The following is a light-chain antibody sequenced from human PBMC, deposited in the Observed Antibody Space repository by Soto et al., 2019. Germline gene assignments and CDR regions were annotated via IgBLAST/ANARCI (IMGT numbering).Light chain of an antibody. CDR1: SSNIGAYYD. J-gene: IGLJ1*01. CDR3: QSYDSSLSGYV. CDR2: GNN. V-gene: IGLV1-40*01. Sequence: QSVLTQPPSVSGAPGQRVTISCTGRSSNIGAYYDVHWYQQLPGTAPKLLIHGNNNRPSGVPDRLSGSKSGTSASLAITGLRAEDEADYYCQSYDSSLSGYVFGTGTKVTV.